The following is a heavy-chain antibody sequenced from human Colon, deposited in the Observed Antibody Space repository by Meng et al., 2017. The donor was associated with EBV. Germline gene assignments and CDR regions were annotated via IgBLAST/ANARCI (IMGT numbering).Heavy chain of an antibody. CDR1: GGPITLSSSY. D-gene: IGHD4-17*01. V-gene: IGHV4-39*01. CDR2: ISYTGET. J-gene: IGHJ5*02. Sequence: LTGSGPVLVRPSEPLTSTGAASGGPITLSSSYWGWYRQPPGDGLEWIASISYTGETFYNPSLRSRVTISVDTTKDQFSLRLSAVTAADTAVYFCGRQDHRDHGDPNWFDPWGQGTLVTVSS. CDR3: GRQDHRDHGDPNWFDP.